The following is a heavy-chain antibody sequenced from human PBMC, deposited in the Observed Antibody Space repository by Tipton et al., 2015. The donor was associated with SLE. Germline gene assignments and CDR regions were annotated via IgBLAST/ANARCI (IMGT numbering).Heavy chain of an antibody. D-gene: IGHD6-6*01. CDR3: ARGGPYSSSFFDY. V-gene: IGHV1-18*01. CDR2: ISGYNSNT. Sequence: QLVQSGAEVKKPGASVKVSCKASGYTFTNYGISWVRQAPGQGLEWMGWISGYNSNTLYAQRLQDRVTLTTDTSTDTAHMELRSLRSDDTAVYYCARGGPYSSSFFDYWGQGTLVTVSS. CDR1: GYTFTNYG. J-gene: IGHJ4*02.